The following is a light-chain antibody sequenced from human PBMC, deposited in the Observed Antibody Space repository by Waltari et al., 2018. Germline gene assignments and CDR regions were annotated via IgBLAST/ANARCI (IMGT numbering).Light chain of an antibody. Sequence: DIQLTQSPSLLSASVADRVTFTCRASQGISSYFSWYQQKPGKAPTLLIYAASTLQSGVPSRFSSSGSGTEFTLTISSLQPEDFATYYCQQLNSYPLTFGGGTKVEIK. V-gene: IGKV1-9*01. CDR2: AAS. CDR1: QGISSY. J-gene: IGKJ4*01. CDR3: QQLNSYPLT.